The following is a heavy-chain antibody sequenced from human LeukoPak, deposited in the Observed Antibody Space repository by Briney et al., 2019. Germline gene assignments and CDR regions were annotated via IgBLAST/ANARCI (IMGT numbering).Heavy chain of an antibody. CDR1: GYTFTYYS. Sequence: GASVKVSCKASGYTFTYYSIHWVRQAPGQGLEWMGLINTNSGGTNYAQKFQGRVTITRDTSISTHYMELSRLRSDDTAVYYCAGAEQWLGPFAYWGQGTLVTVSS. V-gene: IGHV1-2*06. CDR2: INTNSGGT. CDR3: AGAEQWLGPFAY. J-gene: IGHJ4*02. D-gene: IGHD6-19*01.